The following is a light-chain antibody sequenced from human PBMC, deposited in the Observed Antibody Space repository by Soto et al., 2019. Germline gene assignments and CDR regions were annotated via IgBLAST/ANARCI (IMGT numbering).Light chain of an antibody. CDR1: QSVSSN. V-gene: IGKV3-15*01. CDR2: GAS. J-gene: IGKJ2*01. Sequence: EIVMTQSPATLSVSPGERATLSCRASQSVSSNLAGYQQKPGQAPRLLIYGASTRATGIPARFSGSGSGTEFTLTSSRLQSEDFAVDYCQQYNNWPYTFGQGTKLEIK. CDR3: QQYNNWPYT.